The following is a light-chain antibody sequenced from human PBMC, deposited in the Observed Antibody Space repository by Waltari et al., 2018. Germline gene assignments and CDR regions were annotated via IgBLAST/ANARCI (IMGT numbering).Light chain of an antibody. CDR2: STN. V-gene: IGLV8-61*01. CDR1: LVSLLTHSS. Sequence: HTVVTQEPSFSVAPGGTVTLHCRLTLVSLLTHSSPPWFQPTPRQAPRTLTFSTNPRSSGVPDLFSVSSLGNRAALTIRGAQADDESDYYCVLYMGSGIWVFGGGTKVTVL. CDR3: VLYMGSGIWV. J-gene: IGLJ3*02.